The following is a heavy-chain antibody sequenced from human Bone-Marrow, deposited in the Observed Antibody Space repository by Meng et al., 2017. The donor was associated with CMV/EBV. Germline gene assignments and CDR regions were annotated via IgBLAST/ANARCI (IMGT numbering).Heavy chain of an antibody. Sequence: GGSLRLSCAPSGFTFSSYWMTWVRQAPGKGLEWVANIKEDGSEKYYGDSVRGRFTVSRDNAKNSLYLQMSTLGAEDTAIYYCARAFDTSGYYRYFDYWGQGILVTVSS. J-gene: IGHJ4*02. D-gene: IGHD3-22*01. CDR3: ARAFDTSGYYRYFDY. CDR2: IKEDGSEK. V-gene: IGHV3-7*01. CDR1: GFTFSSYW.